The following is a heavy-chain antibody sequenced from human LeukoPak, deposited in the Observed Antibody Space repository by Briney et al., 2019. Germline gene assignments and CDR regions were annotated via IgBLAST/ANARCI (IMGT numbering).Heavy chain of an antibody. D-gene: IGHD3-16*01. CDR2: INPSSGST. CDR3: ARVDDYVWGSYGIGY. Sequence: EASVKVSCKASGYTFTSYYIHWVRQAPGQGLEWMGIINPSSGSTSYAQKFQGRVTMTRDTSTSTVYMELSSLRSEDTAVYYCARVDDYVWGSYGIGYWGQGILVTVSS. CDR1: GYTFTSYY. J-gene: IGHJ4*02. V-gene: IGHV1-46*01.